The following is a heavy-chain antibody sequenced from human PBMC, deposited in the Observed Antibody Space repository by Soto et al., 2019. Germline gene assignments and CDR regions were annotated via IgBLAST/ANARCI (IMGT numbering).Heavy chain of an antibody. J-gene: IGHJ4*02. Sequence: ESGGGLVQPGGSLRVSCGASGFTFSSFWLSWVRQAPGKGLEWVANIKEDGTDKYYVDSVKGRFAISRDNAKNSLYLQMNSLRAEDTAVYYCAKAHGDYDYWGQGTLVTVSS. CDR1: GFTFSSFW. CDR2: IKEDGTDK. CDR3: AKAHGDYDY. D-gene: IGHD4-17*01. V-gene: IGHV3-7*01.